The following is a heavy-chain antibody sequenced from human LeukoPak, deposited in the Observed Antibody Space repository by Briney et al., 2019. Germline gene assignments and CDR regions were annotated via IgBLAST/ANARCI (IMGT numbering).Heavy chain of an antibody. CDR2: ISYDGSNK. CDR3: ARASVDYDFWSGYQRDYFDY. J-gene: IGHJ4*02. D-gene: IGHD3-3*01. V-gene: IGHV3-30-3*01. CDR1: GFTFSSYA. Sequence: PGGSLRLSCAASGFTFSSYAMHWVRQAPGKGLEWVAVISYDGSNKYYADSVKGRFTISRDNSKNTLYLQMNSLRAEDTAVYYCARASVDYDFWSGYQRDYFDYWGQGTLVTVSS.